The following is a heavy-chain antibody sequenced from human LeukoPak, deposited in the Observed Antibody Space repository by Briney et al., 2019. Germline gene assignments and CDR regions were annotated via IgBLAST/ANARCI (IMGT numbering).Heavy chain of an antibody. Sequence: ASVKVSCKASGYTFTSYGISWVRQAPGQGLEWMGWISAYNGNTNYAQKLQGRVTMTTDTSTSTAYMELRSLRSDDTAVYYCAREDCGGDCSPYYYYYYMDVWGKGTTVTVSS. CDR1: GYTFTSYG. CDR3: AREDCGGDCSPYYYYYYMDV. J-gene: IGHJ6*03. CDR2: ISAYNGNT. D-gene: IGHD2-21*02. V-gene: IGHV1-18*01.